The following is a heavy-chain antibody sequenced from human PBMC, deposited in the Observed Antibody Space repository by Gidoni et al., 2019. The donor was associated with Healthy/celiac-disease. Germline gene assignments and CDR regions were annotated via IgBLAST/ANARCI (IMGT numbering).Heavy chain of an antibody. CDR3: ARVRDGYSGYGPPPTAYYYYGMDV. CDR2: IIPIFGTA. Sequence: QVQLVQSGAEVKKPGSSVKVSCKASGGTFSSSAISWVRQAPGQGLEWMGGIIPIFGTANYAQKFQGRVTITADESTSTAYMERSSLRSEDTAVYYCARVRDGYSGYGPPPTAYYYYGMDVWGQGTTVTVSS. D-gene: IGHD5-12*01. V-gene: IGHV1-69*01. CDR1: GGTFSSSA. J-gene: IGHJ6*02.